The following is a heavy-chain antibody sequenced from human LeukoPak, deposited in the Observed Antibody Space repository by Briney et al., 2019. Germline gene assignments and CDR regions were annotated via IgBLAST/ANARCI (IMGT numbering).Heavy chain of an antibody. CDR3: AREGIAVADSLDY. D-gene: IGHD6-19*01. CDR1: GFTFSTYA. J-gene: IGHJ4*02. V-gene: IGHV3-30*04. Sequence: GGSLRLSCAASGFTFSTYAMSWVRQAPGKGLEWVAVISYDGSNKYYADSVKGRFTISRDNSKNTLYLQMNSLRAEDTAVYYCAREGIAVADSLDYWGQGTLVTVSS. CDR2: ISYDGSNK.